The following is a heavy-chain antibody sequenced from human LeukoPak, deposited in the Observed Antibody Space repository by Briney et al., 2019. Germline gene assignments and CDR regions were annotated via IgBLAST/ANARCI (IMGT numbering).Heavy chain of an antibody. CDR2: INPSGGST. D-gene: IGHD1-1*01. CDR3: ARGERKLDHFDY. CDR1: GYTFTSYG. J-gene: IGHJ4*02. Sequence: ASVKVSCKASGYTFTSYGISWVRQAPGQGLEWMGIINPSGGSTSYAQKFQGRVTMTRDTSTSTVYMELSSLRSEDTAVYYCARGERKLDHFDYWGQGTLVTVSS. V-gene: IGHV1-46*01.